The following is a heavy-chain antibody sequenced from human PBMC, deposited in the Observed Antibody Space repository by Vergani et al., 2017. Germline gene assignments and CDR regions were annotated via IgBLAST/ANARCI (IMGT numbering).Heavy chain of an antibody. J-gene: IGHJ4*02. Sequence: EVQLVESGGGLVQPGGSLRLSCAASGFTFSSYWMSWVRQAPGKGLEWVANIKQDGSEKYYVDSVKGRFTISRDNAKNSLYLQMNSLRAEDTAVYYCARDEEPVRYSMTTVTTNYFDYWGQGTLVTVSS. D-gene: IGHD4-17*01. CDR2: IKQDGSEK. CDR1: GFTFSSYW. CDR3: ARDEEPVRYSMTTVTTNYFDY. V-gene: IGHV3-7*01.